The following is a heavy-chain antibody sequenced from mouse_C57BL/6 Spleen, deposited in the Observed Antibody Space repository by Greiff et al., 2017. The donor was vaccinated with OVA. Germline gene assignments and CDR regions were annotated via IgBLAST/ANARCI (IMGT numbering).Heavy chain of an antibody. CDR3: ARTAQATGAMDY. Sequence: LVKPGASVKISCKASGYAFSSSWMNWVKQRPGKGLEWIGRIYPGDGDTNYNGKFKGKATLTADKSSSTAYMQLSSLTSEDSAVYFCARTAQATGAMDYWGQGTSVTVSS. D-gene: IGHD3-2*02. CDR1: GYAFSSSW. CDR2: IYPGDGDT. V-gene: IGHV1-82*01. J-gene: IGHJ4*01.